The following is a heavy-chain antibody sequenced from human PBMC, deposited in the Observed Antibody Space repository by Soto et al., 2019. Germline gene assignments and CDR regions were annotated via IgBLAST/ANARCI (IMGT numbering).Heavy chain of an antibody. CDR2: IKGDGSEK. CDR3: AAGFPLDF. CDR1: GFTFSISW. V-gene: IGHV3-7*01. D-gene: IGHD1-1*01. J-gene: IGHJ4*02. Sequence: EVHLVESGGGLVQPGGSLTLSCAASGFTFSISWMNWVRQAPGKGLEWVANIKGDGSEKYYVDSVKGRFTISRDNAKNSLYLQMNSLRAEDTAVYYCAAGFPLDFWDQGTLVTVSS.